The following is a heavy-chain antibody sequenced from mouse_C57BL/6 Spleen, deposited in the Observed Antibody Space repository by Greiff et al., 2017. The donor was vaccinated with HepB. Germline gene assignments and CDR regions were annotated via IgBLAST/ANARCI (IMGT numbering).Heavy chain of an antibody. CDR2: ISGGGGNT. CDR3: SRHSAYGAWFAY. D-gene: IGHD1-2*01. V-gene: IGHV5-9*01. Sequence: EVKLMESGGGLVKPGGSLKLSCAASGFTFSSYTMSWVRQTPVKRLEWVATISGGGGNTYYPDSVKGRFTISRDNATNTLYLQMSRLRSGDTALYYCSRHSAYGAWFAYWGQGTLVTVSA. J-gene: IGHJ3*01. CDR1: GFTFSSYT.